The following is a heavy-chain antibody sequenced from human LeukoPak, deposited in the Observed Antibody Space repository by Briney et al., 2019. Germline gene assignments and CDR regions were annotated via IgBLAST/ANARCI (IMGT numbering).Heavy chain of an antibody. Sequence: ASVKVSCKASGYTFTGYYMHWGRQAPGHGLDWMGWINPNSGGTNYAQKFQGRVTMTRDTPISTAYMELSRLRSDDTAVYYCARAQEVVVPAAIKDPSANDYWGQGTLVTVSS. V-gene: IGHV1-2*02. D-gene: IGHD2-2*02. J-gene: IGHJ4*02. CDR1: GYTFTGYY. CDR3: ARAQEVVVPAAIKDPSANDY. CDR2: INPNSGGT.